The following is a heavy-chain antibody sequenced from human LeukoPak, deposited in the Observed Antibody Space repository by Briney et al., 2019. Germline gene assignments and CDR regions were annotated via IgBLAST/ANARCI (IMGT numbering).Heavy chain of an antibody. V-gene: IGHV4-39*07. D-gene: IGHD1-26*01. CDR2: IHYIGTT. Sequence: GSLRLSCAASGFTFSSYEMNWIRQPPGKGLEWIGSIHYIGTTYYNPSLKSRVTISIDTSKNQFSLRLSSVTAADTALYYCARTGGSFYFYYYMDVWGKGTTVTVSS. J-gene: IGHJ6*03. CDR3: ARTGGSFYFYYYMDV. CDR1: GFTFSSYE.